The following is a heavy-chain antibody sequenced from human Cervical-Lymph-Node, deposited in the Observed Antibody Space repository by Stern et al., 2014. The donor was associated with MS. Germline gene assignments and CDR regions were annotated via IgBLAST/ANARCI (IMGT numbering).Heavy chain of an antibody. CDR2: IYYSGST. CDR1: GGSISSGGYY. J-gene: IGHJ4*02. V-gene: IGHV4-31*03. D-gene: IGHD5-24*01. Sequence: VQLVESGPGLVKPSQTLSLTCTVSGGSISSGGYYWSWIRQHPGKGLEWIVFIYYSGSTYYNPSLKSRVTISVDTSKNQFSLKLSSVTAADTAVYYCARGRDGYKSHFDYWGQGTLVTVSS. CDR3: ARGRDGYKSHFDY.